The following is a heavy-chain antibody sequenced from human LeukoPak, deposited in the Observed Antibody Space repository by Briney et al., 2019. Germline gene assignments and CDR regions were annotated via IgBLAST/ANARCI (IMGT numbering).Heavy chain of an antibody. D-gene: IGHD3-9*01. J-gene: IGHJ4*02. CDR3: ARGHRDYDILTGYYYNY. Sequence: PSETLSLTCAVYGGSFSGYYWSWIRQPPGKGLEWIGEINHSGSTNYNPSLKSRVTISGDTPKNQFSLKLSSATAADTAVYYCARGHRDYDILTGYYYNYWGQGTLVTVSS. V-gene: IGHV4-34*01. CDR2: INHSGST. CDR1: GGSFSGYY.